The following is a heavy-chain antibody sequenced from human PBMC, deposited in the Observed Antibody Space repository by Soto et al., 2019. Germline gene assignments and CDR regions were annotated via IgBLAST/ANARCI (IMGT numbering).Heavy chain of an antibody. V-gene: IGHV1-46*01. CDR1: GYTFTSYY. CDR3: ARDVGYCSGGSCYSEVTVSKNWFDP. Sequence: ASVKVSCKASGYTFTSYYMHWVRQAPGQGLEWMGIINPSGGSTSYAQKFQGRVTMTRDTSTSTVYMELSSLRSEDTAVYYCARDVGYCSGGSCYSEVTVSKNWFDPWGQGTLVTVSS. D-gene: IGHD2-15*01. CDR2: INPSGGST. J-gene: IGHJ5*02.